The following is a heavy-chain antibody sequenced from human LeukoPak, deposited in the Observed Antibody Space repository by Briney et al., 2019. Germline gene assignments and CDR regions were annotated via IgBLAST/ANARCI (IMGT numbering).Heavy chain of an antibody. CDR2: IYRSGST. V-gene: IGHV4-38-2*02. CDR1: GYSLSSGYY. D-gene: IGHD1-26*01. CDR3: ARQPSGTYDLDY. Sequence: SETLSLTCTVSGYSLSSGYYWGWIRQPPGKGLEWIGSIYRSGSTYYNPSLKSRVTISIDTSKNQFSLKLSSVTAADTAVYYCARQPSGTYDLDYWGQGTLVTVSS. J-gene: IGHJ4*02.